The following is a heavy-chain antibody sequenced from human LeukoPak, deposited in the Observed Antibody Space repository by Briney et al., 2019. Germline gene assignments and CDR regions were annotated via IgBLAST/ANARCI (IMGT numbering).Heavy chain of an antibody. CDR3: AKDHCSSTNCYSYYYYMDV. CDR2: ISSSGSTI. J-gene: IGHJ6*03. Sequence: GGSLRLSCAASGFTFSDYYMSWIRQAPGKGLEWVSYISSSGSTIYYADSVKGRFTISRDNSKNTLYLQMNSLRAEDTAVYYCAKDHCSSTNCYSYYYYMDVWGKGATVTVSS. D-gene: IGHD2-2*01. V-gene: IGHV3-11*04. CDR1: GFTFSDYY.